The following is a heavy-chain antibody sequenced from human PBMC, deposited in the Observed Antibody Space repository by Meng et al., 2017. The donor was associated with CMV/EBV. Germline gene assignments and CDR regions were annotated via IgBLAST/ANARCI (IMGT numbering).Heavy chain of an antibody. J-gene: IGHJ5*02. Sequence: ASGSTFASYCMHWVRQAPGQGLAWMAIIHPSGGSTSYAQKFQGRVTMTRDTSTSTVYMELSSLRSEDTAVYYRARVLDYSNYWFDPWGQGTLVTVSS. CDR2: IHPSGGST. CDR1: GSTFASYC. CDR3: ARVLDYSNYWFDP. V-gene: IGHV1-46*01. D-gene: IGHD4-11*01.